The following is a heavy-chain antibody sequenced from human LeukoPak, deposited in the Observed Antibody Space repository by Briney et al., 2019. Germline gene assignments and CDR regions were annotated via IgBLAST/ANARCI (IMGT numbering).Heavy chain of an antibody. CDR2: IYYSGST. J-gene: IGHJ4*02. Sequence: SETLSLTCTVSGGSISGYYWTWIRQPPGKGLEWIGYIYYSGSTNYNPSLKSRVTISVDTSKNQFSLKLSSVTAADTAVYYCARDSSSWYRAFDIWGQGTLVTVSS. CDR1: GGSISGYY. D-gene: IGHD6-13*01. V-gene: IGHV4-59*01. CDR3: ARDSSSWYRAFDI.